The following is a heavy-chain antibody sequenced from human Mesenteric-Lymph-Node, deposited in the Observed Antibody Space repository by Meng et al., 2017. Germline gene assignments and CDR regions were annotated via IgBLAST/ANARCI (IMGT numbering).Heavy chain of an antibody. D-gene: IGHD4-23*01. V-gene: IGHV3-48*03. Sequence: GGSLRLSCAASGFTFSSYEMNWVRQAPGKGLEWVSYISSSGSTIYYADSVKGRFTISRDNAKNSLYLQMNSLSAEDTAVYYCARSPVRGYYFDYWGQGTLVTVSS. CDR1: GFTFSSYE. CDR3: ARSPVRGYYFDY. CDR2: ISSSGSTI. J-gene: IGHJ4*02.